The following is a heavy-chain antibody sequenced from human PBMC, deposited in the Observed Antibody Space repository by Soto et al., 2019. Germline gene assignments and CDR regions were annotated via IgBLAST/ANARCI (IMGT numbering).Heavy chain of an antibody. CDR2: IGSRISII. J-gene: IGHJ6*02. V-gene: IGHV3-48*02. Sequence: GGSLRLSCAASGFTFSNYGMNWVRQAPGKRLAWVSYIGSRISIIQYADSVKGRFTISRDNAKNSLYLQMNSLRDEDTAVYYCARGWLRKGYGVDVWGQGTTVTVSS. CDR1: GFTFSNYG. CDR3: ARGWLRKGYGVDV. D-gene: IGHD5-12*01.